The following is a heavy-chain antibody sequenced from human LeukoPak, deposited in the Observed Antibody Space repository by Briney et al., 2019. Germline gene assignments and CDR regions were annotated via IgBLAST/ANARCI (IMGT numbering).Heavy chain of an antibody. D-gene: IGHD2-8*01. CDR1: GGSISSSSYY. J-gene: IGHJ4*02. Sequence: SETLSLTFTVSGGSISSSSYYWGWIRQPPGKGLEWIGSIYYSGSTYYNPSLKSRVTISVDTSKNQFSLKLSSVTAADTAVYYCARVRVYVFDYWGQGTLVTVSS. CDR2: IYYSGST. V-gene: IGHV4-39*07. CDR3: ARVRVYVFDY.